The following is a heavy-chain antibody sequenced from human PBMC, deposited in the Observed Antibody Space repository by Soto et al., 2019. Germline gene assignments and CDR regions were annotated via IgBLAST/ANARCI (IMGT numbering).Heavy chain of an antibody. J-gene: IGHJ6*02. D-gene: IGHD1-7*01. CDR1: GYTFTGYY. V-gene: IGHV1-2*02. CDR3: ANTAGTTAYYYYYGMDV. CDR2: INPNSGGT. Sequence: ASVKVSCKASGYTFTGYYMHWVRQAPGQGLEWMGWINPNSGGTNYAQKFQGRVTMTRDTSISTAYMELSRLRSDDAAVYYCANTAGTTAYYYYYGMDVGGQGTTVTVSS.